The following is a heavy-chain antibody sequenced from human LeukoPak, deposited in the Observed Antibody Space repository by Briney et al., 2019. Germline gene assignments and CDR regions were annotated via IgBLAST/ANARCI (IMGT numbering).Heavy chain of an antibody. CDR1: GFTFSSYA. D-gene: IGHD3-16*01. CDR3: ARARLKRGGYGMDV. V-gene: IGHV3-23*01. J-gene: IGHJ6*02. CDR2: INGSGGST. Sequence: PGGSLRLSCAASGFTFSSYAMSWVRQAPGKGLEWVSAINGSGGSTYYADSVKGRFTISRDNSKNTLYLQMNSLRAEDTAVYYCARARLKRGGYGMDVWGQGTTVTVSS.